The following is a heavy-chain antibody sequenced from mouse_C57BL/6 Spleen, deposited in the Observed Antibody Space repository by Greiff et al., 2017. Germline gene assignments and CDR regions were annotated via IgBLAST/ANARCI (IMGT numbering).Heavy chain of an antibody. CDR1: GFTFTDYY. CDR3: ARCSCYGSKMYYFDY. CDR2: IRNKANGYTT. D-gene: IGHD1-1*01. J-gene: IGHJ2*01. V-gene: IGHV7-3*01. Sequence: EVQLVESGGGLVQPGGSLSLSCAASGFTFTDYYMSWVRQPPGKALEWLGFIRNKANGYTTEYSASVKGRFTISRDNSQSILYLQMNALRAEDSATYDCARCSCYGSKMYYFDYWGQGTTLTVSS.